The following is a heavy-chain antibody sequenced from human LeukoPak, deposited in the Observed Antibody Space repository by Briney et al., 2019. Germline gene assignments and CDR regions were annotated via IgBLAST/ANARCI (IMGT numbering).Heavy chain of an antibody. J-gene: IGHJ4*02. CDR2: IHHSGST. D-gene: IGHD5-24*01. CDR1: GGSFRCYY. V-gene: IGHV4-34*01. CDR3: ARLQRC. Sequence: SETLSLTCAVYGGSFRCYYWSWLRQPPGKELEWIGEIHHSGSTNYNPSLKSRVTISVDTSKNQFSLKLSSVTAADTAVYYCARLQRCWGQGTLVTVSS.